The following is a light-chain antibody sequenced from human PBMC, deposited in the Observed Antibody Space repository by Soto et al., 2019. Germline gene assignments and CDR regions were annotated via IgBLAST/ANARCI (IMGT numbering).Light chain of an antibody. CDR2: DAS. V-gene: IGKV3-15*01. CDR3: QQYNNWPPWT. CDR1: QSVSNN. Sequence: ILMTQSPATLSVSPGERATRSCRASQSVSNNIAWYQQKPGQAPRLLIYDASTRATGIPARFSGSGSGTEFTLTISGLQSEDFAVYYCQQYNNWPPWTFGKGPRWKSN. J-gene: IGKJ1*01.